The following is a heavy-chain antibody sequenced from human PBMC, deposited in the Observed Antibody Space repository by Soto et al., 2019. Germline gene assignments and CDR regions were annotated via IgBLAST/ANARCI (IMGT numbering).Heavy chain of an antibody. D-gene: IGHD3-3*01. CDR1: GYTFTSYA. V-gene: IGHV1-3*01. CDR3: ARDNTDFKKALYY. Sequence: QVQLVQSGAEVKKPGASVKVSCKASGYTFTSYAMHWVRQAPGQRLEWMGWINAGNGDTKYSQKFQGRVAITRDTSASTVYRELSSLRSEDTAVYYCARDNTDFKKALYYWGQGTLFTVSS. CDR2: INAGNGDT. J-gene: IGHJ4*02.